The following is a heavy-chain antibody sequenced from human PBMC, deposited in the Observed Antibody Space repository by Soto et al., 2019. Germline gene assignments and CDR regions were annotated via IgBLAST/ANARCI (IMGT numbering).Heavy chain of an antibody. CDR1: GFTFSSYE. CDR2: ISSSGSTI. V-gene: IGHV3-48*03. Sequence: LRLSCAASGFTFSSYEMNWVRQAPGKGLEWVSYISSSGSTIYYADSVKGRFTISRDNAKNSLYLQMNSLRAEDTAVYYCAREVVVVPAGGMDVWGQGTTVTVSS. D-gene: IGHD2-2*01. J-gene: IGHJ6*02. CDR3: AREVVVVPAGGMDV.